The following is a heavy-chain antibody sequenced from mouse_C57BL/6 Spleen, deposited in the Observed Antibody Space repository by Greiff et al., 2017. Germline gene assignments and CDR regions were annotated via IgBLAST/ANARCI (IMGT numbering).Heavy chain of an antibody. CDR2: ISYDGSN. CDR1: GYSITSGYY. J-gene: IGHJ3*01. V-gene: IGHV3-6*01. Sequence: ESGPGLVKPSQSLSLTCSVTGYSITSGYYWNWIRQFPGNKLEWMGYISYDGSNNYNPSLKNRISITRDTSKNQFFLKLNSVTTEDTATYYCARANYYDYDEGFAYWGQGTLVTVSA. CDR3: ARANYYDYDEGFAY. D-gene: IGHD2-4*01.